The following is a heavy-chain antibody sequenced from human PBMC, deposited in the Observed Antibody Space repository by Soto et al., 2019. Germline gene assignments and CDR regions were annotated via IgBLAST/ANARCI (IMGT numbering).Heavy chain of an antibody. J-gene: IGHJ4*02. D-gene: IGHD6-19*01. CDR3: ARHRLPAVAGGGGFDY. CDR1: GGSISSGSYY. Sequence: PSETLSLTCTVSGGSISSGSYYWGWIRQPPGKGLEWIGSIYYSGSTYYNPSLKSRVTISVDTSKNQFSLKLSSVTAADTAVYYCARHRLPAVAGGGGFDYWGQGTLVTVSS. V-gene: IGHV4-39*01. CDR2: IYYSGST.